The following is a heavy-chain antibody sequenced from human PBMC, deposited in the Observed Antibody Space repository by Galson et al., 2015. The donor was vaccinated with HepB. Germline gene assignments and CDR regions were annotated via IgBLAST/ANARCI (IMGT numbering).Heavy chain of an antibody. CDR2: INPSGGSA. CDR3: ARGGYCINTSCYAWFCDY. J-gene: IGHJ4*02. V-gene: IGHV1-46*03. Sequence: SVKVSCKASGYTFTTYYMHWVRQAPGQGLEWMGIINPSGGSASYAQKFQGRVTMIRDTSTSTVYMELSSLRSEDTAVYYCARGGYCINTSCYAWFCDYWGQGTLVTVSS. D-gene: IGHD2-2*01. CDR1: GYTFTTYY.